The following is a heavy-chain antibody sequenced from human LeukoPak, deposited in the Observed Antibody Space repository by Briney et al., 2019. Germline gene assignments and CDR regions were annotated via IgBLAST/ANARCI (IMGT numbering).Heavy chain of an antibody. J-gene: IGHJ4*02. V-gene: IGHV3-48*03. CDR3: ALLAVASDFDY. Sequence: GGSLRLSCAVSGFPFRVYEMNWVRQAPGKGLEWVSNIGSSGSTIYYADSVKGRFSISRDNAKSSLYLQMNSLRVEDTAVYYCALLAVASDFDYWGQGALVTVSS. CDR2: IGSSGSTI. CDR1: GFPFRVYE. D-gene: IGHD6-19*01.